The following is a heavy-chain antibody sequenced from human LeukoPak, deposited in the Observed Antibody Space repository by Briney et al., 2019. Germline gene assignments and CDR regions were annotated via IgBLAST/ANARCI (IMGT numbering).Heavy chain of an antibody. V-gene: IGHV1-69*04. CDR2: IIPILGIA. J-gene: IGHJ4*02. D-gene: IGHD2-15*01. CDR1: GGTFSSYA. CDR3: ARDKGGGSGVDY. Sequence: SVKVSCKASGGTFSSYAIGWVRQAPGQGLEWMGRIIPILGIANYAQKFQGRVTITADKSTSTAYMELSSLRSEDTAVYYCARDKGGGSGVDYWGQGTLVTVSS.